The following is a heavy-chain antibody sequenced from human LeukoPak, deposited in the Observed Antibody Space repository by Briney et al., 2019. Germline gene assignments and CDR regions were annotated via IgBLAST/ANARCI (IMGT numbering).Heavy chain of an antibody. J-gene: IGHJ5*02. CDR2: ISSGSSFI. V-gene: IGHV3-21*01. CDR3: ARDQGGERWFDP. Sequence: GXSLRLSRAASGFTFGSYAMNWVRQAPGKGLEWVSSISSGSSFIYYADSVKGRFTIYRDNEKNSLYLQMNSLRAEDTAIYYCARDQGGERWFDPWGQGTLVTVSS. D-gene: IGHD3-16*01. CDR1: GFTFGSYA.